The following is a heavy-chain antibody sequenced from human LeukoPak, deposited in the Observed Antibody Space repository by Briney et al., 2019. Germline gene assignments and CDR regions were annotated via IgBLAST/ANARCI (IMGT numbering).Heavy chain of an antibody. CDR3: ARHRGSGSPYFDY. V-gene: IGHV4-59*08. CDR2: IYYSGST. D-gene: IGHD3-10*01. CDR1: GDSLNNYY. J-gene: IGHJ4*02. Sequence: PSETLSLTCTVSGDSLNNYYWSWIRQSPGKGLEWIGYIYYSGSTKYNPSLKSRVIILVDTSKNQFSLKLSSVTAADTATYYWARHRGSGSPYFDYWGQGTLVTVSS.